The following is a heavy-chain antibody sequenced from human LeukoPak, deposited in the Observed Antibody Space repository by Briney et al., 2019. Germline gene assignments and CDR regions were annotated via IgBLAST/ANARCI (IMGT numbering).Heavy chain of an antibody. CDR1: GFTFRSYS. CDR2: IDPSSTYI. Sequence: GGSLRLSCAASGFTFRSYSMNWVRQAPGKGLEWVSAIDPSSTYIYYADSVKGRFTISRDNAENSLYLQMNSLRVEDTAVYYCVRGNPYNWSYWGQGTLVTVSS. V-gene: IGHV3-21*01. CDR3: VRGNPYNWSY. J-gene: IGHJ4*02. D-gene: IGHD1-1*01.